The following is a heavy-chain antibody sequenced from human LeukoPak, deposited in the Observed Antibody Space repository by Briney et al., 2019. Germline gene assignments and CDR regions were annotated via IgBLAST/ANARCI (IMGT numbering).Heavy chain of an antibody. CDR2: ISSSGSTI. Sequence: GGSLRLSCAGSGFTLSSYAMSWVRQAPGKGLEWVSNISSSGSTIYYADSVKGRFTISRDNAKNSLYLQMNSLRAEDTAVYYCAELGITMIGGVWGKGTTVTISS. CDR3: AELGITMIGGV. CDR1: GFTLSSYA. V-gene: IGHV3-48*03. D-gene: IGHD3-10*02. J-gene: IGHJ6*04.